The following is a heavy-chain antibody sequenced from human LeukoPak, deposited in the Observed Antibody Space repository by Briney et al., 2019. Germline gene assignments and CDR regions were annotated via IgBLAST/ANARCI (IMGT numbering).Heavy chain of an antibody. J-gene: IGHJ4*02. V-gene: IGHV3-74*01. D-gene: IGHD6-13*01. CDR1: GFTFSNYW. Sequence: PGGSLRLSCAASGFTFSNYWMHWVRQAPGKGPVWVSRIKSDGSSTRFPDPVQGRFTISRDNGKNTVYLQMNSLRAEDTAVYYCARGGDTSNWYPGYFDYWGQGALVTVSS. CDR2: IKSDGSST. CDR3: ARGGDTSNWYPGYFDY.